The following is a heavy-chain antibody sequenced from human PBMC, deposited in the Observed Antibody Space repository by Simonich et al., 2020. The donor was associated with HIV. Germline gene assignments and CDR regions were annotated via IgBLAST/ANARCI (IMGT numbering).Heavy chain of an antibody. CDR2: ISPSGSFT. CDR3: AGEKVRDWFFDL. J-gene: IGHJ2*01. V-gene: IGHV3-21*01. CDR1: NFTFTNYS. D-gene: IGHD3-10*01. Sequence: EVQLVESGGGLVKPGGSLRLSCTASNFTFTNYSMNWGRQAPGKGLDWVSSISPSGSFTYYADSGKGRFTISRDNAKSSLFLQMNSRRAEDTAVYYCAGEKVRDWFFDLWGRGTLVTVSS.